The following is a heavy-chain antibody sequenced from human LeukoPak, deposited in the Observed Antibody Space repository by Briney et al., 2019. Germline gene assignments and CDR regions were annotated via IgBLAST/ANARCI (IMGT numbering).Heavy chain of an antibody. Sequence: KPGESLKISCKGSGYSFTSYWIGWVRQMPRKGLEWMGIIYPGDSDTRYSPSFQGQVTISADKSISTAYLQWSSLKASDTAMYYCARPAGYCSGGSCRTGDAFDIWGQGTMVTVSS. CDR1: GYSFTSYW. V-gene: IGHV5-51*01. CDR3: ARPAGYCSGGSCRTGDAFDI. D-gene: IGHD2-15*01. CDR2: IYPGDSDT. J-gene: IGHJ3*02.